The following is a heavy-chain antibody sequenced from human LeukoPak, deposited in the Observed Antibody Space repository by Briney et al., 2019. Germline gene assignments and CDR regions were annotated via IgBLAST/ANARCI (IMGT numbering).Heavy chain of an antibody. CDR3: AKDRAFLPDY. V-gene: IGHV3-23*01. Sequence: PGGSLRLSCAASGFTFSSYAMSWVRQAPGKGLEWVSAISGSGGATYYADSVTGRFIISRDNSKNTLYLQMNSLRVEDTALYYCAKDRAFLPDYWGQGTLVTVSS. J-gene: IGHJ4*02. D-gene: IGHD3-3*02. CDR1: GFTFSSYA. CDR2: ISGSGGAT.